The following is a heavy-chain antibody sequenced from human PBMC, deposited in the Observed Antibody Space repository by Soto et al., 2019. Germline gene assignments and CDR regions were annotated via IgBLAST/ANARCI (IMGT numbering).Heavy chain of an antibody. Sequence: QLQLQESGPGLVKPSETLSLICTVSGGSISGYFWSWVRQPAGKGLEWIGRIYSAGSTNYNPSLKSRVTMSVDTSQNQFSLKLTSVTAADTAMYYCVRGDVFDIWGRGTMATVSS. CDR3: VRGDVFDI. CDR2: IYSAGST. CDR1: GGSISGYF. V-gene: IGHV4-4*07. D-gene: IGHD3-16*01. J-gene: IGHJ3*02.